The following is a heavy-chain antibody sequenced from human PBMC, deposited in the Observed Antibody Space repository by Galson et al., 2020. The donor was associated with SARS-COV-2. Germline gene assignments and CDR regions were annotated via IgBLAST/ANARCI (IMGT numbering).Heavy chain of an antibody. J-gene: IGHJ3*02. CDR1: GFTFSGCT. V-gene: IGHV3-73*01. CDR3: ARINPTLGSFYDAFDI. Sequence: GGSLRLSCAASGFTFSGCTMHWVRQASGKGLEWVGRIKSKANGYATTYDASVKGRFTISRDDSRNTAYLQMNSLKTEDTAVYYCARINPTLGSFYDAFDIWGQGAMVTVSP. CDR2: IKSKANGYAT. D-gene: IGHD3-10*01.